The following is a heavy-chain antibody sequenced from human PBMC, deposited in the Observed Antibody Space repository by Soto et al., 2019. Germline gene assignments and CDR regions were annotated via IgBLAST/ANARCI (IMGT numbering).Heavy chain of an antibody. V-gene: IGHV4-34*01. CDR3: ARNPRVTIFGVVTNFNDAFDI. Sequence: KTSETLSLTCAVYGGSFSGYYWSWIRQPPGKGLEWIGEINHSGSTNYNPSLKSRVTISVDTSKNQFSLKLSSVTAADTAVYYCARNPRVTIFGVVTNFNDAFDIWGQGTMVTV. CDR1: GGSFSGYY. D-gene: IGHD3-3*01. CDR2: INHSGST. J-gene: IGHJ3*02.